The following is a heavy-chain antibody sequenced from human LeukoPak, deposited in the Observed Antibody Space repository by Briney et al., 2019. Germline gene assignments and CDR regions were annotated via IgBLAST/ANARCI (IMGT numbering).Heavy chain of an antibody. CDR1: GFTFDDYA. Sequence: GGSLRLSCAASGFTFDDYAMHWVRQAPGKGLEWVSGISGSGGSTYYADSVKGRFTISRDNSKNTLYLQMNSLRAEDTAVYYCAKEAMAAAHGSNYYYYYMDVWGKGTTVTVSS. CDR2: ISGSGGST. CDR3: AKEAMAAAHGSNYYYYYMDV. J-gene: IGHJ6*03. D-gene: IGHD6-13*01. V-gene: IGHV3-23*01.